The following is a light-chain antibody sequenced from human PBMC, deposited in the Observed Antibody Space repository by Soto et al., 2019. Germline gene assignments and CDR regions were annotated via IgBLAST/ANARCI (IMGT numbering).Light chain of an antibody. Sequence: EIVMTQSPATLSVSPGERATLSCRASQSVSSNLAWYQQKPGQAPRLLIYGASTRASGIPARFSGGGSGTEFTLTISSLQSEDFAVYYCQQYNNWLHTFGGGAKVEIK. J-gene: IGKJ4*01. CDR3: QQYNNWLHT. CDR2: GAS. V-gene: IGKV3-15*01. CDR1: QSVSSN.